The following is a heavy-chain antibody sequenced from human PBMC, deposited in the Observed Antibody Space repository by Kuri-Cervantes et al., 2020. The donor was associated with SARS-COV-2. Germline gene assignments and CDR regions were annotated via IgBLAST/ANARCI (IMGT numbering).Heavy chain of an antibody. CDR2: IYYSGST. V-gene: IGHV4-59*12. CDR1: GGSISSYY. D-gene: IGHD4-23*01. Sequence: SQTLSLTCAVYGGSISSYYWSWIRQPPGKGLEWIGYIYYSGSTNYNPSLKSRVTISVDTSKNQFSLKLSSVTAADTAVYYCAGGTTVVTHVRSDFDYWGQGTLVTVSS. J-gene: IGHJ4*02. CDR3: AGGTTVVTHVRSDFDY.